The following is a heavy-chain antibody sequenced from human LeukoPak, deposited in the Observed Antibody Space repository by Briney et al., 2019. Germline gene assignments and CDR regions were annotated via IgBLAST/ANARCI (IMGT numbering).Heavy chain of an antibody. J-gene: IGHJ4*02. V-gene: IGHV4-59*01. CDR1: GGSISSYY. Sequence: KPSETLSLTCTVSGGSISSYYWSWIRQPPGKGLEWIANIYHTGSTNYNPSLSSRVTISIDTAKNQFSLKLTSVTAADTAVYYYARRGRNSSGWQDYLWGQGTLVTVSS. D-gene: IGHD6-25*01. CDR3: ARRGRNSSGWQDYL. CDR2: IYHTGST.